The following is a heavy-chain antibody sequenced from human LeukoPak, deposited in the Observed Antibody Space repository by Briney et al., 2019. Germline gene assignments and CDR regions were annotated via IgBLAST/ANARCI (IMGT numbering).Heavy chain of an antibody. D-gene: IGHD6-19*01. CDR2: ISSSGSTI. CDR1: GFTFSDYY. CDR3: PRVHSSGWYVF. J-gene: IGHJ5*01. Sequence: GGSLRLSCAASGFTFSDYYMSWLRQAPGKGLEWVSYISSSGSTIYYADSVKGRFTISRDNAKNSLYLQMNSLRAEDTAVWYCPRVHSSGWYVFWGQGTLVTVSS. V-gene: IGHV3-11*04.